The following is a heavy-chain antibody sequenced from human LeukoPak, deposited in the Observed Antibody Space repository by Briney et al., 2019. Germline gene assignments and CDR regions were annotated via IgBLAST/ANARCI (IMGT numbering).Heavy chain of an antibody. CDR2: IYNSGSA. CDR1: SDSISRGDYY. Sequence: SQTLSLTCTVSSDSISRGDYYWTWIRQSPGKSLEWIGYIYNSGSAYYSPSLRSRLTISVDTSKNQFSLQLNSVTAADTAVYFCARGVYGNYVLDSWGQGTLVTVSS. D-gene: IGHD4-17*01. CDR3: ARGVYGNYVLDS. V-gene: IGHV4-30-4*08. J-gene: IGHJ4*02.